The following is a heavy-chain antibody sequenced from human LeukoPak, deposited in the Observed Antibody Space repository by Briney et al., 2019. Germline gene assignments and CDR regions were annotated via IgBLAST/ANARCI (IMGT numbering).Heavy chain of an antibody. CDR1: GGSISSYY. J-gene: IGHJ4*02. V-gene: IGHV4-59*01. CDR3: ARFINSGSYVDY. CDR2: IYYSGST. D-gene: IGHD1-26*01. Sequence: PSETLSLTCTVSGGSISSYYWSWIRQPPGKGLEWIGYIYYSGSTNYNPSLKSRVTISVDTSKNQSSLKLSSVTAADTAVYYCARFINSGSYVDYWGQGTLVTVSS.